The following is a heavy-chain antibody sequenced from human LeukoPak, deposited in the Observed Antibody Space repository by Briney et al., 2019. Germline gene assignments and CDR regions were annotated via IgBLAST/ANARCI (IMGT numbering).Heavy chain of an antibody. CDR3: ARGLYGDYDYFDY. CDR2: IKSNSGGT. V-gene: IGHV1-2*02. D-gene: IGHD4-17*01. J-gene: IGHJ4*02. Sequence: ASVKVSCKASGYTFTGYYMYWVRQAPGQGLEWMGWIKSNSGGTNYAQKFQGRVTMTRDTSISTAYMELSRLRSDDTAVYYCARGLYGDYDYFDYWGQGTLVTVSS. CDR1: GYTFTGYY.